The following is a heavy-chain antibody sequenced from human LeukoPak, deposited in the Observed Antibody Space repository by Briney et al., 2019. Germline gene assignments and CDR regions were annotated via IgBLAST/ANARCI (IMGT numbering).Heavy chain of an antibody. J-gene: IGHJ6*03. D-gene: IGHD1-26*01. CDR1: GGSITSSSYY. CDR3: ARGMEPYYYMDV. CDR2: IYFSGST. V-gene: IGHV4-39*07. Sequence: SETLSLTCTVSGGSITSSSYYWGWIRQPPGKGLEWIGSIYFSGSTYHNPSLKSRVTISVDTSKNQLSLKLSSVTAADTAVYYCARGMEPYYYMDVWGKGTTVTVSS.